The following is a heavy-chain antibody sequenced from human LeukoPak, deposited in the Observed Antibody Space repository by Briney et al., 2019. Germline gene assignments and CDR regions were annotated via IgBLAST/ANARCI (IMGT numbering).Heavy chain of an antibody. D-gene: IGHD3-9*01. Sequence: WGPLRLSCASSGFSFNAYSMNWVRQAPGEGLEWVSCISSSGSYIYYGDSVKGRFTISRDNGKKSLYLQMNSLRAEDTAVYYCAREFESQSYWGQGTLVTVSS. CDR3: AREFESQSY. J-gene: IGHJ4*02. V-gene: IGHV3-21*01. CDR2: ISSSGSYI. CDR1: GFSFNAYS.